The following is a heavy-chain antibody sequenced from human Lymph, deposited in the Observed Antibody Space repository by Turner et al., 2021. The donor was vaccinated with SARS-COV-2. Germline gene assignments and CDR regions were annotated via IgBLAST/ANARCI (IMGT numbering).Heavy chain of an antibody. V-gene: IGHV5-51*03. J-gene: IGHJ6*02. CDR3: ARSEFCTSTSCYRGYYYYRMDV. CDR2: IYPGDSDT. Sequence: EVQLVQSGAKVKKPGESLKISCTGSGYSFTSYWIGWVRQMPGKGLEWMGIIYPGDSDTRYSPSFQGQVTISADKSISTAYLQWSSLKASDTAMYYCARSEFCTSTSCYRGYYYYRMDVWGQGTTVTVSS. CDR1: GYSFTSYW. D-gene: IGHD2-2*02.